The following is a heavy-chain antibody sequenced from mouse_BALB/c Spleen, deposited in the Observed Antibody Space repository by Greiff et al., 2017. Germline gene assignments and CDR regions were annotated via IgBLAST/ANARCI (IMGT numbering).Heavy chain of an antibody. CDR2: INPSNGGT. CDR1: GYTFTSYY. V-gene: IGHV1S81*02. J-gene: IGHJ3*01. D-gene: IGHD1-2*01. Sequence: VQLQQPGAELVKPGASVKLSCKASGYTFTSYYMYWVKQRPGQGLEWIGGINPSNGGTNFNEKFKSKATLTVDKSSSTAYMQLSSLTSEDSAVYYCTRGITTATAWFAYWGQGTLVTVSA. CDR3: TRGITTATAWFAY.